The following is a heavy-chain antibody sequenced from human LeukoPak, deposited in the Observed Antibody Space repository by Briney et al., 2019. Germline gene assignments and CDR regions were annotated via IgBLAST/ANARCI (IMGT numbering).Heavy chain of an antibody. CDR2: IYTSGST. Sequence: SETLSLTCTVTGGSISSYSWSWIRQPAGKGLEWIGRIYTSGSTNYNPSLKSRVTMSVDTSKNQFSLKLSSVTAADTAVYYCARDEVYYYGSGSYDYYCGMDVWGQGTTVTVSS. D-gene: IGHD3-10*01. J-gene: IGHJ6*02. V-gene: IGHV4-4*07. CDR3: ARDEVYYYGSGSYDYYCGMDV. CDR1: GGSISSYS.